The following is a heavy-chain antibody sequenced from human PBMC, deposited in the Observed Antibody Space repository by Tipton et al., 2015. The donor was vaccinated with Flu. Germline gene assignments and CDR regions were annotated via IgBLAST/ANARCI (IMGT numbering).Heavy chain of an antibody. D-gene: IGHD3-22*01. CDR3: ATRLSSGYYYPFDY. CDR2: IYHSGST. V-gene: IGHV4-4*02. CDR1: GGSISSSNW. J-gene: IGHJ4*02. Sequence: SLRLSCAVSGGSISSSNWWSWVRQPPGKGLEWIGEIYHSGSTNYNPSLKSRVTISVDKSKNQFSLKLGSVTAADTAVYYCATRLSSGYYYPFDYWGQGTLVTVSS.